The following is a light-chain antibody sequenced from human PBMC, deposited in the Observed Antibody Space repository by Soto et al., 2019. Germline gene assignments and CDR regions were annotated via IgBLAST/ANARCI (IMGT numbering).Light chain of an antibody. Sequence: QSVLTQPPSASGTPGQRVTISWSGSSSNIGSNYVYWYQQLPGTAPKLLIYRNNQRPSGVPDRFSGSKSGTSASLAISGLRSEDEADYYCAAWDDSLSVYDVLGTGTKLTVL. V-gene: IGLV1-47*01. CDR2: RNN. CDR3: AAWDDSLSVYDV. J-gene: IGLJ1*01. CDR1: SSNIGSNY.